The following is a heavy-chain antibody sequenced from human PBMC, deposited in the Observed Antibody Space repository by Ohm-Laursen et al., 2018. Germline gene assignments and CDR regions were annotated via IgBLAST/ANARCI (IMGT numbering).Heavy chain of an antibody. CDR2: IRYDGINI. CDR3: ARELRGVITTPAFDI. D-gene: IGHD3-10*01. CDR1: GFTFSSYE. Sequence: SLRLSCTASGFTFSSYEMHWVRQAPGKGLEWVAVIRYDGINIYYADSVKGRFLISRDESKNTLYLQMNSLRADDTAVYYCARELRGVITTPAFDIWGLGTMVTVSS. J-gene: IGHJ3*02. V-gene: IGHV3-33*08.